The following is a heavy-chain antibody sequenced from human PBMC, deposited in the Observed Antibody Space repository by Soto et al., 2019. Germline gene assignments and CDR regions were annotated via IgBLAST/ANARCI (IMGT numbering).Heavy chain of an antibody. D-gene: IGHD6-13*01. Sequence: QGQLQESGPGLVKPSQTLSLICTVSGGSINSGGYYWNWIRQHPGKGLEWLGYIFFSGSSYYNPFRRSRVTISADTSENQFSLNLSSVTAADTAVYFCARGYLQAGYSSSWVFDYWGQGTLVNVSS. J-gene: IGHJ4*02. CDR2: IFFSGSS. CDR3: ARGYLQAGYSSSWVFDY. CDR1: GGSINSGGYY. V-gene: IGHV4-31*03.